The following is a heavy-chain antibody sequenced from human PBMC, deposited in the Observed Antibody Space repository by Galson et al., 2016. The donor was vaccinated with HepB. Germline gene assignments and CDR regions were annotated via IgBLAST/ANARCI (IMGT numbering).Heavy chain of an antibody. CDR1: GFAFSDYW. V-gene: IGHV3-7*01. Sequence: SLRLSCAASGFAFSDYWLTWVRQAPGKGLEWVANIKQDGSERYYVDSVKGRFTISRDNAQSSLYLQMNSLRHEDTAVYYCARDLPDLLSGYYGTFDYWGQGSLVIVSS. J-gene: IGHJ4*02. CDR2: IKQDGSER. CDR3: ARDLPDLLSGYYGTFDY. D-gene: IGHD3-3*01.